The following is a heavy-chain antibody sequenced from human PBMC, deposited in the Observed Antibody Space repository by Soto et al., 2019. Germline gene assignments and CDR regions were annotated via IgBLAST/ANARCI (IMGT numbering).Heavy chain of an antibody. CDR3: AKGLGPFFDS. CDR2: IYNSGTV. D-gene: IGHD3-9*01. J-gene: IGHJ4*02. Sequence: EVQMVESGGGLIQPGESRRLSCDAYGLTVSHYYMTWVRQAPGKGLEWVSIIYNSGTVYYADSVKGRFTISRDSSKTTLYLQMNSLGAEDTAVYYCAKGLGPFFDSWGQGTLVTVSS. V-gene: IGHV3-53*01. CDR1: GLTVSHYY.